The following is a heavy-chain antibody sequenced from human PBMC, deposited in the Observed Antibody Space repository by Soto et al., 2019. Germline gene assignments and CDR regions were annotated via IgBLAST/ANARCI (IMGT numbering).Heavy chain of an antibody. CDR3: ARGWLQLYYYYGMDV. CDR1: GGSISSSSYY. Sequence: KTSETLSLTCTVSGGSISSSSYYWGWIRQPPGKGLEWIGSIYYSGSTYYNPSLKSRVTISVDTSKNQFSLKLSSVTAADTAVYYCARGWLQLYYYYGMDVWGQGTTVTVSS. CDR2: IYYSGST. D-gene: IGHD1-1*01. V-gene: IGHV4-39*01. J-gene: IGHJ6*02.